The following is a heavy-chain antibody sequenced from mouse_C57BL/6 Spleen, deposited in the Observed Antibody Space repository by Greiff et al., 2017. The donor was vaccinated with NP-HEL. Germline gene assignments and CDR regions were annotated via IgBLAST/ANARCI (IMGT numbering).Heavy chain of an antibody. CDR3: ARRGGYYAMDY. D-gene: IGHD1-1*02. J-gene: IGHJ4*01. CDR2: ISGGGGNT. Sequence: EVKVEESGGGLVKPGGSLKLSCAASGFTFSSYTMSWVRQTPEKRLEWVATISGGGGNTYYPDSVKGRFTISRDNAKNTLYLQMSSLRSEDTALYYCARRGGYYAMDYWGQGTSVTVSS. V-gene: IGHV5-9*01. CDR1: GFTFSSYT.